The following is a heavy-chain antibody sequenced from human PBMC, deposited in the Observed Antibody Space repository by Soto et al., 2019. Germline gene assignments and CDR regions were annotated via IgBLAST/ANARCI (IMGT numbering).Heavy chain of an antibody. CDR1: GGSISSYY. J-gene: IGHJ5*02. V-gene: IGHV4-59*08. D-gene: IGHD3-10*01. CDR3: ARTRYYYGSGVLNWFDP. CDR2: IYYSGST. Sequence: SETLSLTCTVSGGSISSYYWSWIRQPPGKGLEWIGYIYYSGSTNYNPSLKSRVTISVDTSKNQFSLKLSSVTAADTAVYYCARTRYYYGSGVLNWFDPWGQGTLVTVS.